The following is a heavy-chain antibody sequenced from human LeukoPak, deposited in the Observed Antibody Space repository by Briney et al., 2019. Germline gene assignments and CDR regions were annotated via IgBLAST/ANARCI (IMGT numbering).Heavy chain of an antibody. CDR2: IYTSGST. D-gene: IGHD6-13*01. CDR1: GGSISSYY. CDR3: ARGGRIAAAEWFDP. Sequence: SETLSLTCTVSGGSISSYYWSWIRQPAGKGLEWIGRIYTSGSTNYNPSLKSRVTMSVDTSKNQFSLKLSSVTAADTAVYYCARGGRIAAAEWFDPWGQETLVTVSS. J-gene: IGHJ5*02. V-gene: IGHV4-4*07.